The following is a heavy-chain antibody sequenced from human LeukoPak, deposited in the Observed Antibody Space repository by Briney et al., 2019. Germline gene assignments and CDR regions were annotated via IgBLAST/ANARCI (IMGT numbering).Heavy chain of an antibody. J-gene: IGHJ4*02. CDR3: ARGRAMYYYDSSGYPYFDY. CDR1: GYTFTSYG. Sequence: GASVKVPCKASGYTFTSYGISWVRQAPGQGLEWMGWISAYNGNTNYAQKLQGRVTMTTDTSTSTAYMELRSLRSDDTAVYYCARGRAMYYYDSSGYPYFDYWGQGTLVTVSS. D-gene: IGHD3-22*01. CDR2: ISAYNGNT. V-gene: IGHV1-18*01.